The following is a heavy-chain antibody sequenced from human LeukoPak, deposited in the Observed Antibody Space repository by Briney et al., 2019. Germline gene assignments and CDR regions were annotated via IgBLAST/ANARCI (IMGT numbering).Heavy chain of an antibody. Sequence: GGSLRLSCAASGFTFSNYSMHWVRQAPGRGLVWVSRINSNGSSTNYADSVKGRFTISRDNAKNTLHLQMSSLRAEDTALYYCAKGGATICDNWGQGTLVTVSS. V-gene: IGHV3-74*01. CDR1: GFTFSNYS. D-gene: IGHD5-12*01. J-gene: IGHJ4*02. CDR3: AKGGATICDN. CDR2: INSNGSST.